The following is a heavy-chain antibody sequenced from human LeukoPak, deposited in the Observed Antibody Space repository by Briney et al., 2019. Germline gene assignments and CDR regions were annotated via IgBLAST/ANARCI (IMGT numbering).Heavy chain of an antibody. CDR3: ARDRCSSTSCYPMRDAFDI. CDR2: IITIFGTA. Sequence: SVKVSCKASGGTFSSYAISWVRQAPGQGLEWMGGIITIFGTANYAQKSQGRVTITADESTSTAYMELSSLRSEDTAVYYCARDRCSSTSCYPMRDAFDIWGQGTMVTVTS. J-gene: IGHJ3*02. CDR1: GGTFSSYA. V-gene: IGHV1-69*01. D-gene: IGHD2-2*01.